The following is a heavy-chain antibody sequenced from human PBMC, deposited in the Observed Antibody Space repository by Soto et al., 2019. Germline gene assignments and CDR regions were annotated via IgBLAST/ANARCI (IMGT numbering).Heavy chain of an antibody. Sequence: GASVKVSCKASGYTLTNYAISWVRQAPGQGLEWMGWISAYNGNTKYAQKLQGRVTMTTDTSTSTAYMELRSLRSDDTAVYYCARRAPPMDVWGQGTTVTVSS. V-gene: IGHV1-18*01. J-gene: IGHJ6*02. CDR1: GYTLTNYA. CDR3: ARRAPPMDV. CDR2: ISAYNGNT.